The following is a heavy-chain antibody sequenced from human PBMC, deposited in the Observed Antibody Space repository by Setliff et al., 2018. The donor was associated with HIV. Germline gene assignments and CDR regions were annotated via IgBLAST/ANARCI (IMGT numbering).Heavy chain of an antibody. CDR3: ARDRDIVVVPASPQGYYYYMDV. J-gene: IGHJ6*03. Sequence: PSETLSLTCTVSGGSISSGNYYWSWLRQPAGKGLEWIGRIYSSGSTNYNPSLKSRVTISINTSKNQFSLKLSSVTAADTAVYYCARDRDIVVVPASPQGYYYYMDVWGKGTTVTVSS. CDR1: GGSISSGNYY. CDR2: IYSSGST. D-gene: IGHD2-2*01. V-gene: IGHV4-61*02.